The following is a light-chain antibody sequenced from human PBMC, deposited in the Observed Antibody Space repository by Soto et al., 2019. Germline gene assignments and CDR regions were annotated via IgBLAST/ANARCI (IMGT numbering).Light chain of an antibody. CDR1: QSVSRT. J-gene: IGKJ1*01. Sequence: EVVLTQSPATLSLSPGERANLSCRTSQSVSRTLAWYQQKSGQAPRLLIYDASNRATGIPTRFSGSGSGTDFPLTISSLEHEDFAVYYCQQRYDWPQTFGQGPKVEIK. CDR2: DAS. V-gene: IGKV3-11*01. CDR3: QQRYDWPQT.